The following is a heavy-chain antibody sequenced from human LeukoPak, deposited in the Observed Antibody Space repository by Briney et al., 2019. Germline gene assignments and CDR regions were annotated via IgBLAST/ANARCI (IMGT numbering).Heavy chain of an antibody. CDR2: INSDGSRT. CDR1: GFTFSSYW. CDR3: AREEYSTSLDS. J-gene: IGHJ4*02. V-gene: IGHV3-74*01. D-gene: IGHD6-13*01. Sequence: PGGSLRLSCAASGFTFSSYWMHWVRQAPGKGLVWVSRINSDGSRTTYADSVKGRFTISRDNAKNTLYLQVNSLRVEDTAVYYCAREEYSTSLDSWGQGTLVSVSS.